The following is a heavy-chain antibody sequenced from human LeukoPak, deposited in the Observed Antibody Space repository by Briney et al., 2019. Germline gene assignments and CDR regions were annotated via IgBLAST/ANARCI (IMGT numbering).Heavy chain of an antibody. Sequence: KPSETLSLTCSVSGGSISRGSYFWGWIRQPPGQGLEWIGSIYSTGTTFYSPPLKSRVTISMDTSKNDFSLKLHSVTAADTAVYYCARGLVEYYDSSGTWDIWGQGTMVTVSS. CDR3: ARGLVEYYDSSGTWDI. J-gene: IGHJ3*02. V-gene: IGHV4-39*07. D-gene: IGHD3-22*01. CDR1: GGSISRGSYF. CDR2: IYSTGTT.